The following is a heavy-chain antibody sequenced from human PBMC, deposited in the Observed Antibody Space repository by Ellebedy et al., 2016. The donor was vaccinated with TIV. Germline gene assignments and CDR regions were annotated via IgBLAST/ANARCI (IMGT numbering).Heavy chain of an antibody. V-gene: IGHV1-46*01. CDR2: INPSGGST. CDR3: ARVSGSSGWYDY. CDR1: GYTFTSYY. D-gene: IGHD6-19*01. Sequence: ASVKVSCKASGYTFTSYYMHWVRQAPGQGLEWMGIINPSGGSTSYAQKFQGRVTMTRDTSISTAYMELSRLRSDDTAVYYCARVSGSSGWYDYWGQGTLVTVSS. J-gene: IGHJ4*02.